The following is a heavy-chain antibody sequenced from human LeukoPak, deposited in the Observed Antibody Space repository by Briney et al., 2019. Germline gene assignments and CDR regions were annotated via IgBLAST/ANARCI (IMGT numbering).Heavy chain of an antibody. CDR3: ARRKDYVSGKNWFDP. CDR2: ISAYNGNT. Sequence: AASVTVSCKASGYTFTSYSISWVRQAPGQGLEWMGWISAYNGNTNYAQKLQGRVTMTTDTSTNTAYMELRSLRSDDTAVYYCARRKDYVSGKNWFDPWGQGTLVTVSS. J-gene: IGHJ5*02. CDR1: GYTFTSYS. V-gene: IGHV1-18*01. D-gene: IGHD3-16*01.